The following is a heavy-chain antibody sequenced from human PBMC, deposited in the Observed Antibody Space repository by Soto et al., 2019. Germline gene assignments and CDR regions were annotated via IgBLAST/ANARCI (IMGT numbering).Heavy chain of an antibody. J-gene: IGHJ4*02. CDR1: GFPFSSYA. CDR3: AKRGYCSGGNCYSFDY. Sequence: PGGSLRLSCAASGFPFSSYAMSWVRQAPGKGLEWVSAISSSGGSTYYADSVKGRFTISRDNSKNTLYLQMNSLRAEDTAVYYCAKRGYCSGGNCYSFDYWGQGTLVTVSS. D-gene: IGHD2-15*01. V-gene: IGHV3-23*01. CDR2: ISSSGGST.